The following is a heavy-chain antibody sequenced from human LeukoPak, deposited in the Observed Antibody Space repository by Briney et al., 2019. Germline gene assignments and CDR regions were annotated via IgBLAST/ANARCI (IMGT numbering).Heavy chain of an antibody. V-gene: IGHV4-61*01. CDR3: VRDGSGPYYYDSSGYYPGNAHFDY. CDR1: GGSISSSSYY. CDR2: IYYSGST. D-gene: IGHD3-22*01. Sequence: ASETLSLTCTVSGGSISSSSYYWSWIRQPPGKGLEWIGYIYYSGSTNYNPSLKSRVTISVDTSKNQFSLKLSSVTAADTAVYYCVRDGSGPYYYDSSGYYPGNAHFDYWGQGTLVTVSS. J-gene: IGHJ4*02.